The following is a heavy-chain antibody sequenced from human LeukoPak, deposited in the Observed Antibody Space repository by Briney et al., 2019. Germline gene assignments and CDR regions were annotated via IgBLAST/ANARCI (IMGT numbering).Heavy chain of an antibody. CDR1: GGSISSGAYY. CDR2: IYYSGST. V-gene: IGHV4-30-2*03. D-gene: IGHD6-13*01. J-gene: IGHJ4*02. Sequence: PSQTLSLTCTVSGGSISSGAYYWSWIRQHPGKGLEWIGSIYYSGSTYYNPSLKSRVTISVDTSKNQFSLKLSSVTAADTVVYYCAREQQLVRGFDYWGQGTLVTVSS. CDR3: AREQQLVRGFDY.